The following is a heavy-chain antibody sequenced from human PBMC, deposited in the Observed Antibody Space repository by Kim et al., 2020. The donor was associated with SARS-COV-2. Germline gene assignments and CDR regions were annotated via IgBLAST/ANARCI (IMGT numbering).Heavy chain of an antibody. V-gene: IGHV4-59*13. CDR1: GGSISSYY. Sequence: SETLSLTCTVSGGSISSYYWSWIRQPPGKGLEWIGYIYYSGSTNYNPSLKSRVTISVDTSKNQFSLKLSSVTAADTAVYYCARGGGVPAAIPYYYYGMDVWGQGTTVTVSS. J-gene: IGHJ6*02. D-gene: IGHD2-2*02. CDR3: ARGGGVPAAIPYYYYGMDV. CDR2: IYYSGST.